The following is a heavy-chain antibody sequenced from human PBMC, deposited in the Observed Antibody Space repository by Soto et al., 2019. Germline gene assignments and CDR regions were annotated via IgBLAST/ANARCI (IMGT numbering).Heavy chain of an antibody. Sequence: QVQLVQSGPEVKRPGSSIKVSCESSGDTVSSYTFSWVRQASGQGLEWMGRIIPIVSMVNFAQKFQGSVTITADKSTNTAYMEMRSLRSEDTAVYYCARHLYVYGTLPSHYQHGMDVWGQGTTVTVSS. CDR2: IIPIVSMV. D-gene: IGHD4-17*01. V-gene: IGHV1-69*02. CDR3: ARHLYVYGTLPSHYQHGMDV. J-gene: IGHJ6*02. CDR1: GDTVSSYT.